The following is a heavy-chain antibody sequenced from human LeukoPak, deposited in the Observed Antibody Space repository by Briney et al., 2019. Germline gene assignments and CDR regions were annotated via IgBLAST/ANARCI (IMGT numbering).Heavy chain of an antibody. D-gene: IGHD3-10*01. CDR2: IYYSGST. V-gene: IGHV4-39*07. Sequence: SETLSLTCTVSGGSISSSSYYWGWIRQPPGKGLEWIGSIYYSGSTYYNPSLKSRVTISVDTSKNQFSLKLSSVTAADTAVYYCAREYGSGRVDYWGQGTLVTVSS. CDR1: GGSISSSSYY. J-gene: IGHJ4*02. CDR3: AREYGSGRVDY.